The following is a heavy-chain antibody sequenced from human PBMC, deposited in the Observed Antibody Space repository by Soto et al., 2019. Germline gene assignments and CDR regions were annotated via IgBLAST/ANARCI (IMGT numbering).Heavy chain of an antibody. J-gene: IGHJ4*02. CDR3: AGASSTNWYQVFDC. CDR1: GGSISSYY. Sequence: QVQLQESCPGLVKPSETLSLTCTVSGGSISSYYWSWIRQPPGKGLEWIGYSYYSGSTNYNPSLKSRVTISVDTSKNQFSLKLSSVTAADTAVYFCAGASSTNWYQVFDCWGQGTLVTVSS. D-gene: IGHD6-13*01. V-gene: IGHV4-59*01. CDR2: SYYSGST.